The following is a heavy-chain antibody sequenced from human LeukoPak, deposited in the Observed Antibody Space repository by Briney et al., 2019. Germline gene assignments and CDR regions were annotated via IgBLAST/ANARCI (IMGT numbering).Heavy chain of an antibody. CDR1: GYSFTSYW. CDR3: ARHPRAGAYYMDV. CDR2: IYPGDSDT. D-gene: IGHD6-19*01. Sequence: GESLKISCKGSGYSFTSYWIGWVRQMPGKGLEWMGIIYPGDSDTRYSPSFQGQVTISADKSISTAYLRWSSLKASDTAMYYCARHPRAGAYYMDVWGKGTTVTISS. J-gene: IGHJ6*03. V-gene: IGHV5-51*01.